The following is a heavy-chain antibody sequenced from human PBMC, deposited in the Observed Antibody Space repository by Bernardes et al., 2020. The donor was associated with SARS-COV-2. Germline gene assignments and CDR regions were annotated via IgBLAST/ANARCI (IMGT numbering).Heavy chain of an antibody. J-gene: IGHJ4*02. V-gene: IGHV3-23*01. D-gene: IGHD1-1*01. Sequence: LRLSCAASGFPFISFAMSWVRQAPGKGLEWVSVISGSGGRTNYADSVMGRFTISRDNSKNTLFLQMKRLRAEDTAVYYCAKPGTDYWGQGTLVTVSA. CDR3: AKPGTDY. CDR1: GFPFISFA. CDR2: ISGSGGRT.